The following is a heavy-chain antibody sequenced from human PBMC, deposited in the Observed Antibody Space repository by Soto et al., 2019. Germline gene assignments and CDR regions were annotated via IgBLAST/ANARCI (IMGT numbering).Heavy chain of an antibody. CDR1: GFTPTPTP. D-gene: IGHD3-9*01. J-gene: IGHJ4*02. Sequence: GGFLILHCACSGFTPTPTPLSLVRQPPGKGLEWVTTISGTASRTYYVDSVKGRFFISRDNSKNTVTLQMNNLTLDDTAVYYCATSFRYFDNWGQGTRVTVSS. V-gene: IGHV3-23*01. CDR2: ISGTASRT. CDR3: ATSFRYFDN.